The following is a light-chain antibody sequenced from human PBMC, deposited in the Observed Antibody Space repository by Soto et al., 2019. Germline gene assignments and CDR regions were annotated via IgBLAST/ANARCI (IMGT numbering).Light chain of an antibody. CDR1: SSDVGVYNY. J-gene: IGLJ1*01. CDR2: ASS. Sequence: QSALTQPASVSGSPGQSITISCTGTSSDVGVYNYVSWYQHHAGKAPRLMIYASSNRPSGVSHRFSGSRSGNTASLTISGLQAEDEADYYCSSYTSGTTLYVFGTGTKLTVL. CDR3: SSYTSGTTLYV. V-gene: IGLV2-14*01.